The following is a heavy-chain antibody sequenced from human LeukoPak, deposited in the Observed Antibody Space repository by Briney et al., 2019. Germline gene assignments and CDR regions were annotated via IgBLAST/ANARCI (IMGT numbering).Heavy chain of an antibody. D-gene: IGHD6-19*01. J-gene: IGHJ4*02. CDR1: GGTFSSYA. V-gene: IGHV1-69*13. CDR3: ATLYSSGWYYFDY. CDR2: IIPIFGTA. Sequence: GASVKVSSKASGGTFSSYAISWVRQAPGQGLEWMGGIIPIFGTANYAQKFQGRVTITADESTSTAYMELSSLRSEDTAVYYCATLYSSGWYYFDYWGQGTLVTVSS.